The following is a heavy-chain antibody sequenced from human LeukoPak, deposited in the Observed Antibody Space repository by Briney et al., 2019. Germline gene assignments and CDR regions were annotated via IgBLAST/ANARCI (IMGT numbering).Heavy chain of an antibody. V-gene: IGHV1-2*02. D-gene: IGHD2-21*01. CDR3: TRSVRNGHIDY. Sequence: ASVKVSCKASGYTFNGYYIHWVRQAPGQGLEWMGWINPNSGGTNYAQKFQGRVTMTRDTSISTAYMELSRLRFEDTAVYYCTRSVRNGHIDYWGQGTLVTVSS. CDR2: INPNSGGT. CDR1: GYTFNGYY. J-gene: IGHJ4*02.